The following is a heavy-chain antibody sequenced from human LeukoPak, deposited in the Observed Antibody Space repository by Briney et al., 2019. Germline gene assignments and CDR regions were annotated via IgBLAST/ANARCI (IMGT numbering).Heavy chain of an antibody. D-gene: IGHD6-19*01. CDR2: ISGSGGST. CDR3: ASTTVAGLDY. V-gene: IGHV3-23*01. J-gene: IGHJ4*02. Sequence: PGGSLRLSCAASGFTFSSYAMSWVRQAPGKGLEWVSAISGSGGSTYYADSVKGRFTISRDNSKNTLYLQMNGLRAEDTAVYYCASTTVAGLDYWGQGTLVTVSS. CDR1: GFTFSSYA.